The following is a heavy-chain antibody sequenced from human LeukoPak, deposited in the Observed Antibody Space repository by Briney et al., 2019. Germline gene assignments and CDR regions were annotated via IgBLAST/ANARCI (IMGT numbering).Heavy chain of an antibody. J-gene: IGHJ5*02. CDR3: TRGLYSGYSNWFDP. D-gene: IGHD5-12*01. CDR2: IRSKAYGGTT. V-gene: IGHV3-49*03. CDR1: GFTFSDYA. Sequence: GRSLRLSCTASGFTFSDYAMSWFRQAPGKGLEWVGFIRSKAYGGTTEYAASVKGRFTISRDDSKSIAYLQMNSLKTEDTAVYYCTRGLYSGYSNWFDPWGQGTLVTVSS.